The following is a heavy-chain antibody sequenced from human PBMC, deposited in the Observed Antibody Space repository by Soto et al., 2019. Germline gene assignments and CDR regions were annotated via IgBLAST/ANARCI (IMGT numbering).Heavy chain of an antibody. CDR1: GFTFSSYG. D-gene: IGHD3-10*01. CDR2: IWYDGSNK. J-gene: IGHJ6*03. V-gene: IGHV3-33*01. Sequence: QVQLVESGGGVVQPGRSLRLSCAASGFTFSSYGMHWVRQAPGKGLEWVAVIWYDGSNKYYADSVKGRFTISRDNSKNTLYLQMNSPRAEDTAVYYCARGRITMVRGVNYYMDVWGKGTTVTVSS. CDR3: ARGRITMVRGVNYYMDV.